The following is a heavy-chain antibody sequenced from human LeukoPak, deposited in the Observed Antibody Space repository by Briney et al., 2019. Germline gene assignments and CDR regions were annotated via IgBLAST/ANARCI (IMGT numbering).Heavy chain of an antibody. CDR3: TTDLCPPGYCSSTSCPVDY. CDR1: GFTFSNAW. J-gene: IGHJ4*02. Sequence: GGSLRLSCAASGFTFSNAWMSWVRQAPGKGLEWVGRIKSKTDGGTTDYAAPVKGRFTISRDDSKNTLYLQMNSLKTEDTAVYYCTTDLCPPGYCSSTSCPVDYWGQGTLVTVSS. V-gene: IGHV3-15*01. CDR2: IKSKTDGGTT. D-gene: IGHD2-2*03.